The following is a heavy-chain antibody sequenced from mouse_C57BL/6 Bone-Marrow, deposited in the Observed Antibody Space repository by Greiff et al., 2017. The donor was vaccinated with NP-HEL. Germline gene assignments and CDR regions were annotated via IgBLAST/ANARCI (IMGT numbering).Heavy chain of an antibody. V-gene: IGHV2-6*03. J-gene: IGHJ4*01. CDR1: GFSLTSYG. CDR2: IWSDGST. D-gene: IGHD1-1*01. CDR3: ARDYYYGSSYDAMDY. Sequence: VKLVESGPGLVAPSQSLSITCTVSGFSLTSYGVHWVRQPPGKGLEWLVVIWSDGSTTYNSALKSRLSISKDNSKSQVFLKMNSLQTDDTAMYYCARDYYYGSSYDAMDYWGQGTSVTVSS.